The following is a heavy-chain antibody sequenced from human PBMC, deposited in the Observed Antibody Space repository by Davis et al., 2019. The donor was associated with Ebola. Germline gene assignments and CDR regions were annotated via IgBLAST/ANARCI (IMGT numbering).Heavy chain of an antibody. V-gene: IGHV3-30*18. CDR1: GFTFSNYG. CDR2: IPDDGRKK. D-gene: IGHD5-12*01. CDR3: AKDKIVATTDDAFTT. J-gene: IGHJ3*02. Sequence: GESLKISCTVSGFTFSNYGLHWVRQAPGKGLEWVAVIPDDGRKKDYADSVKGRFTISRDNSKHTLYLQMNSLRADDTAVYYCAKDKIVATTDDAFTTWGQGTMVTVSS.